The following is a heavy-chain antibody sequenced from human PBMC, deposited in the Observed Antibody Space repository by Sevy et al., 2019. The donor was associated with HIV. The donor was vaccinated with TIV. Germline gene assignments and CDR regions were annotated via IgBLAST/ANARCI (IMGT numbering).Heavy chain of an antibody. Sequence: GGSLRLSCAASGFTFSSYWMHWVRQAPGKGLVWVSRINSDGSSTSYADSVKGRFTISRDNAKNTLYLQMNSLRAEDTVVYYCARFKGWLNAFDIWGQGTMVTVSS. V-gene: IGHV3-74*01. CDR1: GFTFSSYW. D-gene: IGHD3-9*01. J-gene: IGHJ3*02. CDR2: INSDGSST. CDR3: ARFKGWLNAFDI.